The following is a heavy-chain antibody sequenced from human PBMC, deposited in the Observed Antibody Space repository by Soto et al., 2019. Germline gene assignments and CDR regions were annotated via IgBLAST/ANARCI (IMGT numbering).Heavy chain of an antibody. D-gene: IGHD5-12*01. V-gene: IGHV3-23*01. CDR3: AKDHPTDGYNDDAFDI. CDR2: ISGSGGST. J-gene: IGHJ3*02. CDR1: GFTFSSYA. Sequence: GGSLRLSCAASGFTFSSYAMSWVRQAPGKGLEWVSAISGSGGSTYYADSVKGRFTISRDNSKNTLYLQMNSLRAEDTAVYYCAKDHPTDGYNDDAFDIWGQGTMVTVSS.